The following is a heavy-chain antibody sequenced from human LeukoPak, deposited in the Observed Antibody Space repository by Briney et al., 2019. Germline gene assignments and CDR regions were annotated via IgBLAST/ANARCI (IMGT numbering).Heavy chain of an antibody. CDR3: ASDPEYYYFDY. Sequence: SETLSLTCNVSAGSISSSSYYWAWIRQPPGKGLEWIGSIYYSGSAYYNPSLKGRVTISVDTSKNQFSLKLSSVTAADTAVYFCASDPEYYYFDYWGQGTLVTVSS. CDR1: AGSISSSSYY. J-gene: IGHJ4*02. V-gene: IGHV4-39*01. D-gene: IGHD2/OR15-2a*01. CDR2: IYYSGSA.